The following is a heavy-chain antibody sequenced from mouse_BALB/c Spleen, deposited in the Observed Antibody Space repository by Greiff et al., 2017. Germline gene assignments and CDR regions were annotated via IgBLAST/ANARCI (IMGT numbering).Heavy chain of an antibody. Sequence: EVKVVESGGGLVQPGGSLRLSCATSGFTFTDYYMSWVRQPPGKALEWLGFIRNKANGYTTEYSASVQGRFTISRDNSQSILYLQMNTLRAEDSATYYCARDRDWGYFDYWGQGTTLTVSS. CDR2: IRNKANGYTT. V-gene: IGHV7-3*02. J-gene: IGHJ2*01. CDR1: GFTFTDYY. CDR3: ARDRDWGYFDY. D-gene: IGHD4-1*01.